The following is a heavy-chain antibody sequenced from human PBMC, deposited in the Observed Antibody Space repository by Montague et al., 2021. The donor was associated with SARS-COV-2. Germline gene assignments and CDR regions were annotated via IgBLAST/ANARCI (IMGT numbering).Heavy chain of an antibody. CDR1: GGSISSYY. D-gene: IGHD3-3*01. J-gene: IGHJ5*02. V-gene: IGHV4-59*01. CDR2: IYYSGST. CDR3: ARVSRITIFGVVGWFDP. Sequence: ETLSLTCTVSGGSISSYYWSWIRQPPGKGLEWIGYIYYSGSTNYNPSLKSRVTISVDTSKNQFSLKLSSVTAADTAVYYCARVSRITIFGVVGWFDPWGQGTLVTISS.